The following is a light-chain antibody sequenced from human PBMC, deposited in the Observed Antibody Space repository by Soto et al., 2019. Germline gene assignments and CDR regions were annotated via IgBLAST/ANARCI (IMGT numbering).Light chain of an antibody. V-gene: IGLV2-11*01. CDR3: CSYAGTYSDV. Sequence: QSALTQPRSVSGSPGQSVAISCTGTTSDVGGYNYVSWYQHHPSKAPKLMIYDVTKRPSGVPDRFSGSKSGNTASLTISGLQAEDEADYYCCSYAGTYSDVFGTGTKVTV. CDR1: TSDVGGYNY. CDR2: DVT. J-gene: IGLJ1*01.